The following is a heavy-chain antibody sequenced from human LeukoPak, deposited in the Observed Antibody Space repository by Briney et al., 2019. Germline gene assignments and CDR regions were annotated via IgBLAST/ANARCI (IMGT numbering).Heavy chain of an antibody. Sequence: GGSLRLSCAASGFTFSTHSMSSVRQSPGKGLEWVSSSSSGGSHIYYADSMQGRFTISRDNAKNSLFLQMNSLRVEDTALYYCARDFRTQLDGYSPPYHFDYWGQGALVTVSS. D-gene: IGHD5-24*01. CDR2: SSSGGSHI. CDR1: GFTFSTHS. V-gene: IGHV3-21*01. CDR3: ARDFRTQLDGYSPPYHFDY. J-gene: IGHJ4*02.